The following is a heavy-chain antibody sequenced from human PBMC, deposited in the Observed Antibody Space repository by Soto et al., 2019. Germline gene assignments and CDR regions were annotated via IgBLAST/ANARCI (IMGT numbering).Heavy chain of an antibody. CDR3: AKDSGYTQPNYYFDY. D-gene: IGHD5-12*01. J-gene: IGHJ4*02. Sequence: PVGSLRLSCAASGFTFSSYGMHWVRQAPGKGLEWVAVISYDGSNKYYADSVKGRFTISRDNSRNTLYLQMNSLRAEDTAVYYCAKDSGYTQPNYYFDYWGQGTLVNVSS. CDR2: ISYDGSNK. CDR1: GFTFSSYG. V-gene: IGHV3-30*18.